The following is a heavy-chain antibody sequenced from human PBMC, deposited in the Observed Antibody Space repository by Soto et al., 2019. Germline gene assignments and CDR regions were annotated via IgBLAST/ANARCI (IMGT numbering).Heavy chain of an antibody. V-gene: IGHV6-1*01. J-gene: IGHJ6*03. D-gene: IGHD6-6*01. CDR2: TYYRSKWYN. Sequence: SQTLSLTCAISGDSVSSNSAAWNWIRQSPSRGLEWLGRTYYRSKWYNDYAVSVKSRITINPDTSKNQFSLQLNSVTPEDTAVYYCAREAVVGYSSSSGQNYYYYYMDVWGKGTTGTVSS. CDR3: AREAVVGYSSSSGQNYYYYYMDV. CDR1: GDSVSSNSAA.